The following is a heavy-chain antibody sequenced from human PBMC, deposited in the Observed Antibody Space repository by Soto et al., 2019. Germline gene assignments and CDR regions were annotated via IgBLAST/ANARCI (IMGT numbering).Heavy chain of an antibody. CDR1: GFTFTIYA. V-gene: IGHV3-30*18. CDR2: ISNDGSDR. CDR3: AKDSTSPGSRSSYFDY. J-gene: IGHJ4*02. D-gene: IGHD6-6*01. Sequence: GGSLRLSCTASGFTFTIYAMHWVRQAPGEGLEWVALISNDGSDRYYADSVKGRFTISRDNSKNTLYLQMNSLRAEDTAMYYCAKDSTSPGSRSSYFDYWGQGTLVTVSS.